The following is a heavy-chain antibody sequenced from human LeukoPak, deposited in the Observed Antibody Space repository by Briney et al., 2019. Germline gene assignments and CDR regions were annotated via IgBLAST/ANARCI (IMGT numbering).Heavy chain of an antibody. CDR2: INPSGSST. J-gene: IGHJ5*02. CDR1: GYTFTSYY. D-gene: IGHD5-24*01. V-gene: IGHV1-46*01. Sequence: ASVKVSCKASGYTFTSYYMHWVRQAPGQGLEWMGIINPSGSSTSYAQKFQGRVTMTRDMSTSTVYMELSSLRSGDTAVYYCAREDGYKSRRGYWFDPWGQGTLVTVSS. CDR3: AREDGYKSRRGYWFDP.